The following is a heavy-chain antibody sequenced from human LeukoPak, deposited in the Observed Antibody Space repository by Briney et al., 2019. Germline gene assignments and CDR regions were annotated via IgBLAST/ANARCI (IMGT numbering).Heavy chain of an antibody. CDR1: GYSFTNFW. CDR3: VRLRGDSGSLY. J-gene: IGHJ4*02. Sequence: GESLKISCQGSGYSFTNFWIGWVRQPPGKGLEWMGVIYPGDSDTRYGQSFQGQVTISADRSISTVYLQWSSLKASDTAMYYCVRLRGDSGSLYWGQGTLVTVSS. CDR2: IYPGDSDT. V-gene: IGHV5-51*01. D-gene: IGHD6-6*01.